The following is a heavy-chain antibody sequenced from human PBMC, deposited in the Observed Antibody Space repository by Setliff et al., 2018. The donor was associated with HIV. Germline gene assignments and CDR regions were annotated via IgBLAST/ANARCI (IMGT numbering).Heavy chain of an antibody. J-gene: IGHJ6*03. D-gene: IGHD3-10*01. CDR1: GGSISSHY. Sequence: PSETLSLTCPVSGGSISSHYWSWIRQPPGKGLEWIGYIYYSGSTNYNPSLKSRVTISVDTSKNQFSLKLSSVTAADTAVYYCARDGPLEGSYRYYYYYMDVWGKGTTVTVSS. CDR3: ARDGPLEGSYRYYYYYMDV. V-gene: IGHV4-59*11. CDR2: IYYSGST.